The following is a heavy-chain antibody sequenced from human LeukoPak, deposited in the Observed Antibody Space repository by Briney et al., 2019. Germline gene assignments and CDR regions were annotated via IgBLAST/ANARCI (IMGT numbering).Heavy chain of an antibody. CDR3: AREARGSGRDFDY. J-gene: IGHJ4*02. Sequence: GGSLRLSCAASGFTFSNAWRNWVRQSPGKGLEWVGRIKTKTDGGTTDYAAPVKGRFSISRDDSADTLYLQMNSLKTEDTAVYFCAREARGSGRDFDYWGQGILVTVSS. V-gene: IGHV3-15*01. CDR1: GFTFSNAW. D-gene: IGHD1-26*01. CDR2: IKTKTDGGTT.